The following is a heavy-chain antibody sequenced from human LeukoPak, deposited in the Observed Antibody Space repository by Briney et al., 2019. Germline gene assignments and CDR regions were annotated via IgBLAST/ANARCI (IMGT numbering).Heavy chain of an antibody. D-gene: IGHD6-19*01. J-gene: IGHJ4*02. Sequence: GGSLRLSCAASGFTFSSYWMSWVRQAPGKGLEWVANIKQDGSEKYYVDSVKGRFTISRDNAKNSLYLQMNSLRAEDTAVYYCARLLAIAVAXLYYFDYWGQGTLVTVSS. CDR1: GFTFSSYW. V-gene: IGHV3-7*03. CDR3: ARLLAIAVAXLYYFDY. CDR2: IKQDGSEK.